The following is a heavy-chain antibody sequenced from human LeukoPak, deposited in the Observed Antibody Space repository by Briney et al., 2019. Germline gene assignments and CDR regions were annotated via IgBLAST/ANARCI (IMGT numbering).Heavy chain of an antibody. CDR1: GGSISSSSYY. V-gene: IGHV4-39*07. J-gene: IGHJ3*02. CDR3: ASYDILTGGHAFDI. CDR2: IYYSGST. D-gene: IGHD3-9*01. Sequence: SETLSLTCTVSGGSISSSSYYWGWIRQPPGKGLEWIGSIYYSGSTYYNPSLKSRVTISVDTSKNQFSLKLSSVTAADTAVYYCASYDILTGGHAFDIWGQGTMVTVSS.